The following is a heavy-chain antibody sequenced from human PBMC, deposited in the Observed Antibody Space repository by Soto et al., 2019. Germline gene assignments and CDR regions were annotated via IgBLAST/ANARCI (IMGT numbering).Heavy chain of an antibody. V-gene: IGHV3-53*01. CDR2: LYDVDGS. Sequence: DVQLVESGGGLIQPGESLRLSCAAFGLTISGKNYVAWVRQAPGKGLEWVSALYDVDGSFYADSVTGRFTTSSDSSETTVYLQMNDLRPDDTAVYYCATWHEREHAFDVWGQGTTVTISS. J-gene: IGHJ3*01. CDR3: ATWHEREHAFDV. D-gene: IGHD1-1*01. CDR1: GLTISGKNY.